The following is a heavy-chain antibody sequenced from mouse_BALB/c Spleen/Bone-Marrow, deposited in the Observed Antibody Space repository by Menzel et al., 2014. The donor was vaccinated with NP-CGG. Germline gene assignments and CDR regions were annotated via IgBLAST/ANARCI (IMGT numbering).Heavy chain of an antibody. CDR3: ARSGSSSGYFDY. CDR2: ISSGSSTV. Sequence: EVQRVESGGGLAQPGGSRKLSCAASGFTFSSFGMHWVRQAPEKGLEWVAYISSGSSTVYYADKVMGRFTISRDNPKNTLFLQMTSLRSEDTAMYYCARSGSSSGYFDYWGQGTTLTVSS. V-gene: IGHV5-17*02. J-gene: IGHJ2*01. CDR1: GFTFSSFG. D-gene: IGHD1-1*01.